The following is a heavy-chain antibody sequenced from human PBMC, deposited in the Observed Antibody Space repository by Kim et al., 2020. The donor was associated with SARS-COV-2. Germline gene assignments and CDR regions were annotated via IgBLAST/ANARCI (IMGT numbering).Heavy chain of an antibody. CDR2: ISSSSSYI. Sequence: GGSLRLSCAASGFTFSNYRMNWVRQAPGKGLEWVSSISSSSSYIYYADSVKGRFTISRDNAKNSLYLQMNSLRVEDTAVYYCAREGSSNWGGHNDYWGQGAPVTVSS. CDR1: GFTFSNYR. CDR3: AREGSSNWGGHNDY. D-gene: IGHD6-13*01. J-gene: IGHJ4*02. V-gene: IGHV3-21*01.